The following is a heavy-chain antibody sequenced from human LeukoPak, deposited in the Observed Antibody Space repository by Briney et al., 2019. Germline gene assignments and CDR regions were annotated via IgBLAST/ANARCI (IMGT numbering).Heavy chain of an antibody. CDR2: IHTSGST. J-gene: IGHJ4*02. D-gene: IGHD6-19*01. Sequence: PSETLSLTCTVSGGSISGYYWSWIRQSAGKGLEWIGRIHTSGSTNYNPSLKSRVTMSVDTSKTQFSLKVSSVTAADTGVYYCARAPEFSSGWLLDYWGQGSLVTVSS. V-gene: IGHV4-4*07. CDR3: ARAPEFSSGWLLDY. CDR1: GGSISGYY.